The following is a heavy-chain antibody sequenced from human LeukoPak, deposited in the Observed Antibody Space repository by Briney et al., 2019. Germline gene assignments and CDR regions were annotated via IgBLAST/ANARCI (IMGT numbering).Heavy chain of an antibody. Sequence: ASVTVSCKASGYTFTTYGFSWVRQAPGQGLEWMGWISAYNGDTNYAQKLQGRLTLTTDTSTTTAYMELRSLRSDDTAVYYCARDHSSSGQLFDYWGQGTLVTVSS. CDR2: ISAYNGDT. D-gene: IGHD6-13*01. V-gene: IGHV1-18*01. CDR1: GYTFTTYG. CDR3: ARDHSSSGQLFDY. J-gene: IGHJ4*02.